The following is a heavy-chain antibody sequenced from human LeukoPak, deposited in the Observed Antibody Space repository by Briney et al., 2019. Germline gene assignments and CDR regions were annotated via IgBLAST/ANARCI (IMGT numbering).Heavy chain of an antibody. Sequence: GESLKISCKGSGYSFTSYWIGWVRQMPGKGLEWMGIIYPGDSDTRYSPSFQGQVTISADKSISTAYLQWSSLKASDTAMYYCARRVYGSGSYYNLNWFDPWGQGTLVTVSS. D-gene: IGHD3-10*01. J-gene: IGHJ5*02. CDR1: GYSFTSYW. CDR2: IYPGDSDT. V-gene: IGHV5-51*01. CDR3: ARRVYGSGSYYNLNWFDP.